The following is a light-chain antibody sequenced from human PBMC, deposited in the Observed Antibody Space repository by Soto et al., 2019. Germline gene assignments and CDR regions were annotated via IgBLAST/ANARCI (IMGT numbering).Light chain of an antibody. Sequence: ESVLTQSQGTLSLSPGERVTLSCRASQTFGRTYLAWYQQKPGQSPRLLIYDASSRATGIPDRFSGSGSWTDFTLTISRLEPEDVAVYDGQQFGTSPLYTFGQGAKLEIK. CDR2: DAS. J-gene: IGKJ2*01. CDR1: QTFGRTY. V-gene: IGKV3-20*01. CDR3: QQFGTSPLYT.